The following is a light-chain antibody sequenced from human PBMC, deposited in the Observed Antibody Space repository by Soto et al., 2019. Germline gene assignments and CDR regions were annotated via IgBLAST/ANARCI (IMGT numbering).Light chain of an antibody. CDR3: QQYGSSPLT. CDR2: RAS. V-gene: IGKV3-20*01. CDR1: QSVSSDY. Sequence: EIVLTQSPGTLSLSTGERATLSCRASQSVSSDYLAWYQQKPGQTPKVLIYRASSRATGIPDRFSGSGSGTDFTLTISILEPEDFAVYYCQQYGSSPLTFCGGTKVEIK. J-gene: IGKJ4*01.